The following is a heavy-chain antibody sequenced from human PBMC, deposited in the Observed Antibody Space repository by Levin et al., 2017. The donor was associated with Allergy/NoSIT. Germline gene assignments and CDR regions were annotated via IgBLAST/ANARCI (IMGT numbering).Heavy chain of an antibody. Sequence: PSETLSLTCTVSGGSINSYYWSWTRQPPGKGLEWIGYIYYSGSTSYNPSLKSRVTTSVDRSKNQLSLKVTSVTAADTAVYYCAAAYCGGNCYPLSFYSNFDLWGRGTLVTVSS. CDR1: GGSINSYY. D-gene: IGHD2-21*02. V-gene: IGHV4-59*01. CDR2: IYYSGST. J-gene: IGHJ2*01. CDR3: AAAYCGGNCYPLSFYSNFDL.